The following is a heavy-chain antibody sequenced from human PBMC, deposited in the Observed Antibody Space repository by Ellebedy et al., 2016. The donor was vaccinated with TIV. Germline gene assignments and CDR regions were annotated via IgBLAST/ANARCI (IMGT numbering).Heavy chain of an antibody. CDR3: AKAKDNRAGLFDY. V-gene: IGHV3-53*01. D-gene: IGHD3/OR15-3a*01. J-gene: IGHJ4*02. Sequence: GGSLRLFXAASGFTVSSTYMTWVRQAPGKGLEWVSALYSGGGTYYADSVRGRFTISRDNSKNTLYLQMNNLSAEDTAVYYCAKAKDNRAGLFDYWGQGTLVTVSS. CDR1: GFTVSSTY. CDR2: LYSGGGT.